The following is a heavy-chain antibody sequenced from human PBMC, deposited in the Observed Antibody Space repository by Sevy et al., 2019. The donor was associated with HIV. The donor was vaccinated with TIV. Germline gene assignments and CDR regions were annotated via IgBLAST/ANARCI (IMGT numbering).Heavy chain of an antibody. D-gene: IGHD7-27*01. CDR1: GYTFTSYD. V-gene: IGHV1-8*01. CDR3: ARGRLTGIGFAY. J-gene: IGHJ4*02. Sequence: ASVKVSCKASGYTFTSYDINWVRQATGQGLEWMGWMNPNSGNTGYAQKFQGRVTMTRNTSISTAYMELSSLRSEDTAVYYCARGRLTGIGFAYWGQGTLVTVSS. CDR2: MNPNSGNT.